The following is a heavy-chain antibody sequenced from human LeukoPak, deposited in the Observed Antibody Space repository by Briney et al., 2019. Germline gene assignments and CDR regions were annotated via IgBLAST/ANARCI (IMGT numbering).Heavy chain of an antibody. CDR1: GGSISSYY. V-gene: IGHV4-59*01. CDR3: ARGGSGWYGNAFDI. D-gene: IGHD6-19*01. Sequence: PSETLSLTCTVSGGSISSYYWSWIRQPPGKGLEWIGYIYYSGSTNYNPSLKGRVTISVDTSKNQFSLKLSSVTAADTAVYYCARGGSGWYGNAFDIWGQGTMVTVSS. CDR2: IYYSGST. J-gene: IGHJ3*02.